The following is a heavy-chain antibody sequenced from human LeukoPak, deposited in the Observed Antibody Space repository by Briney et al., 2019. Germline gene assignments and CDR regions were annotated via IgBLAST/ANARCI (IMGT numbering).Heavy chain of an antibody. CDR3: AKEVGADS. D-gene: IGHD1-26*01. Sequence: PGGSLRLSCAASGFTFITYWMTWVRQAPGKGLEWVANINQDGSEKYYVDSVEGRFTISRDNAKNSVLLQMNSLRTEDTAVYYCAKEVGADSWGQGTLVTVSS. CDR2: INQDGSEK. J-gene: IGHJ4*02. CDR1: GFTFITYW. V-gene: IGHV3-7*05.